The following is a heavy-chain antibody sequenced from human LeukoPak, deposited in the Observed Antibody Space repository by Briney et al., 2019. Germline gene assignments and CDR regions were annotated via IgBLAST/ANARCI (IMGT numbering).Heavy chain of an antibody. D-gene: IGHD1-26*01. V-gene: IGHV3-66*02. CDR3: ARDQRSESYYPWGWFDP. J-gene: IGHJ5*02. Sequence: HPGGSLRLSCAASGFAVSTNYLSWVRQAPGKGLEWVSVIYSDGSTYYTDSVKGRFTISRDNSKNTLYLQMNSLRPEDTAVYYRARDQRSESYYPWGWFDPWGQGTLVTVSS. CDR1: GFAVSTNY. CDR2: IYSDGST.